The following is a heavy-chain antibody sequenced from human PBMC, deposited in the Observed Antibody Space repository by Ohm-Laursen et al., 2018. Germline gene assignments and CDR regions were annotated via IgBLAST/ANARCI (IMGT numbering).Heavy chain of an antibody. CDR1: GFSLSNARMG. V-gene: IGHV2-26*01. CDR3: ARILGSGWSDDAFDI. D-gene: IGHD6-19*01. CDR2: IFSNDEK. Sequence: PTQTLTLTCTVSGFSLSNARMGVSWIRQPPGKALEWLAHIFSNDEKSYSTSLKSRLTISKDTSKSQVVLTMTNMDPVDTATYYCARILGSGWSDDAFDIWGQGTMVTVSS. J-gene: IGHJ3*02.